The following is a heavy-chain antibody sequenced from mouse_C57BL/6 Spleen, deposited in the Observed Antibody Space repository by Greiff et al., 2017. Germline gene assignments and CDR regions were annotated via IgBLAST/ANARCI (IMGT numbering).Heavy chain of an antibody. J-gene: IGHJ1*03. CDR2: IYPGGGYT. D-gene: IGHD2-4*01. Sequence: QVQLQQSGAELVRPGTSVKMSCKASGYTFTNYWIGWAKQRPGHGLEWIGDIYPGGGYTNYNEKFKGKATLTADKSSSTAYMQFSSLTSEDSAIYYCAREGNYDGSYWYFDVWGTGTTVTVSS. V-gene: IGHV1-63*01. CDR1: GYTFTNYW. CDR3: AREGNYDGSYWYFDV.